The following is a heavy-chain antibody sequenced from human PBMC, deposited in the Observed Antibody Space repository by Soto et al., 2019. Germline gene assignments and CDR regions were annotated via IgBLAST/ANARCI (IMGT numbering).Heavy chain of an antibody. CDR2: IKNKAHSYTT. D-gene: IGHD6-13*01. J-gene: IGHJ4*02. CDR3: TRVRLCSSRASDD. V-gene: IGHV3-72*01. CDR1: GFTFSDHY. Sequence: EVQLVESGGGLVQPEGSLRLSCAASGFTFSDHYMAWVRPAPGKGLEWVGRIKNKAHSYTTEYAAPVKGRFIIPRDDSKNSVFLQMNRLKTDDTAVDYCTRVRLCSSRASDDWGQGILVTVSS.